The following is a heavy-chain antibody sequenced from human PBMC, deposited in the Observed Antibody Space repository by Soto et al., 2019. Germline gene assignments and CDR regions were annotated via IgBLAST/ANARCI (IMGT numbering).Heavy chain of an antibody. CDR2: IIPIFGTA. V-gene: IGHV1-69*01. D-gene: IGHD3-10*01. CDR1: GGTFSSYA. Sequence: QVQLVQSGAEVKKPGSSVKVSCKASGGTFSSYATSWVRQAPGQGLEWMGGIIPIFGTANYAQKFQGRVTITADESTSTAYMELSSLRSEDTAVYYCARDPGHITMVRGVKEYYYYGMDVWGQGTTVTVSS. CDR3: ARDPGHITMVRGVKEYYYYGMDV. J-gene: IGHJ6*02.